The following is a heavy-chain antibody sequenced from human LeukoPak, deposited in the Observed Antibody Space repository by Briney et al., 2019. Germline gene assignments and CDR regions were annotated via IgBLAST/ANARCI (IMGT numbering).Heavy chain of an antibody. V-gene: IGHV3-13*01. Sequence: GSLRLSCAASGFTFGSYDMHWVRQATGKGLEWVSAIGTAGDTYYPGSVKGRFTISRENAKNSLYLQMNSLRAGDTAVYYCARGPPISSWYSSDAFDIWGQGTMVTVSS. CDR1: GFTFGSYD. CDR2: IGTAGDT. J-gene: IGHJ3*02. D-gene: IGHD6-13*01. CDR3: ARGPPISSWYSSDAFDI.